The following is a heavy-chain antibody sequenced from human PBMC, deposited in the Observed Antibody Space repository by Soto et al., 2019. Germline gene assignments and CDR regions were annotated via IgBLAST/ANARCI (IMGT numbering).Heavy chain of an antibody. CDR1: GGTFSSYA. V-gene: IGHV1-69*01. D-gene: IGHD6-19*01. CDR2: IIPIFGTA. CDR3: ARDQTAVAGPGGAFDI. J-gene: IGHJ3*02. Sequence: QVPLVQSGAEVKKPGSSVKVSCKASGGTFSSYAISWVRQAPGQGLEWMGGIIPIFGTANYAQKFQGRVTITADESTSTAYMELSSLRSEDTAVYYCARDQTAVAGPGGAFDIWGQGTMVTVSS.